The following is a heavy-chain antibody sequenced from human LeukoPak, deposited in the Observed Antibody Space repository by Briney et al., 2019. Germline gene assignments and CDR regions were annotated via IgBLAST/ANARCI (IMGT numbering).Heavy chain of an antibody. V-gene: IGHV1-2*02. CDR3: ARGSLRGGPIKPFDY. Sequence: ASVKVSCKASGYTFTSYDINWVRQAPGQGLEWMGWIIPNSGGTNYAQRFKGRVTMTSDTSISIAYMELNRLTADDTAVYYCARGSLRGGPIKPFDYWGQGTLVTVSS. CDR2: IIPNSGGT. D-gene: IGHD3-10*01. CDR1: GYTFTSYD. J-gene: IGHJ4*02.